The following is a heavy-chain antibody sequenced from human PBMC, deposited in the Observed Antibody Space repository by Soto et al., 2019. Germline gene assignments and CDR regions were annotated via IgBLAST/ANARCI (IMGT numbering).Heavy chain of an antibody. CDR1: GGSISSGGYY. V-gene: IGHV4-31*03. J-gene: IGHJ4*02. Sequence: SETLSLTCTVSGGSISSGGYYWSWIRQHPGKGLEWIGYIYYSGSTYYNPSLKSRVTISVDTSKNQFSLKLSSVTAADTAVYYCARVSRYWEAHYGVNYFDYWGQGTLVTVSS. CDR3: ARVSRYWEAHYGVNYFDY. D-gene: IGHD4-17*01. CDR2: IYYSGST.